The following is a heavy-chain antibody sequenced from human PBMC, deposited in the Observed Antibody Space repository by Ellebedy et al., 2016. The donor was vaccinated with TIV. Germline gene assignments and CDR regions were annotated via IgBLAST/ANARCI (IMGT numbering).Heavy chain of an antibody. CDR2: IYYTGST. D-gene: IGHD3-10*01. Sequence: SETLSLXXTVSGGSFSSYYWSWIRQPPGKGLEWIGNIYYTGSTNQNPSLKSRVTISVDTSKNQFSLKLSSVTAADTAVYYCARDFYYDSGSSPEYYMDVWGKGTTVTVSS. CDR1: GGSFSSYY. V-gene: IGHV4-59*13. CDR3: ARDFYYDSGSSPEYYMDV. J-gene: IGHJ6*03.